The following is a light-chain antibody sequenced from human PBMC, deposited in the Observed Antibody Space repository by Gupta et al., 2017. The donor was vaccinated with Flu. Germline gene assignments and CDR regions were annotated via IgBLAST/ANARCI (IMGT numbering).Light chain of an antibody. V-gene: IGLV7-46*01. J-gene: IGLJ3*02. CDR2: NTI. Sequence: QAVVTQEPSLTVSPGGPITLTCGSSTGAVTDDHYPYWFQQKPGLAPSTLIYNTIHTHPWTPARFSASLLGGKAALTLSGAQPEDEAEYYCLLQYGGARRVFGGGTKLTVL. CDR3: LLQYGGARRV. CDR1: TGAVTDDHY.